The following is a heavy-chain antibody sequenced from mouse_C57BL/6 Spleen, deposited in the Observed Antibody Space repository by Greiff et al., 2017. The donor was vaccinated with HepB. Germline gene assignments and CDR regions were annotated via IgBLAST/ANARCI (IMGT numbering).Heavy chain of an antibody. V-gene: IGHV1-82*01. D-gene: IGHD4-1*01. J-gene: IGHJ2*01. CDR2: IYPGDGDT. Sequence: VKLMESGPELVKPGASVKISCKASGYAFSSSWMNWVKQRPGKGLEWIGRIYPGDGDTNYNGKFKGKATLTADKSSSTAYMQLSSLTSEDSAVYFCARGWDLDYWGQGTTLTVSS. CDR1: GYAFSSSW. CDR3: ARGWDLDY.